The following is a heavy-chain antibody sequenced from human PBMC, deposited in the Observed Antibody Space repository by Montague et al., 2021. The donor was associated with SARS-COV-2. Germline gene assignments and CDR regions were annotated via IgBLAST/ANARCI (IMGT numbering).Heavy chain of an antibody. Sequence: SLRLSCAASGFTFSNHWMHWVRQPPGKGLVWVSRITTDATNTAYADSVKGRLTVSRDNAKNALYLQMNSLRVEDTAVYYCARDRGAATPFDPWGQGTLVTVSS. CDR1: GFTFSNHW. V-gene: IGHV3-74*03. CDR3: ARDRGAATPFDP. J-gene: IGHJ5*02. CDR2: ITTDATNT. D-gene: IGHD4/OR15-4a*01.